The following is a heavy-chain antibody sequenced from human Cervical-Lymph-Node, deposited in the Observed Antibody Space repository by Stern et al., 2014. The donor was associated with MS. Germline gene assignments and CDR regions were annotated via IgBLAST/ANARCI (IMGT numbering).Heavy chain of an antibody. V-gene: IGHV1-69*01. CDR2: IVPIFAKA. Sequence: VQLLESGADVKKPGSSVKVTCRASGGTFSSNAISWLRQAPGQGLEWMGGIVPIFAKANYAQKFQGRVTITADESTSTAYMEMRSLTSDDTAVYYCARERGNTYGFGSWGQGTLVTVSS. J-gene: IGHJ5*02. CDR1: GGTFSSNA. D-gene: IGHD4-17*01. CDR3: ARERGNTYGFGS.